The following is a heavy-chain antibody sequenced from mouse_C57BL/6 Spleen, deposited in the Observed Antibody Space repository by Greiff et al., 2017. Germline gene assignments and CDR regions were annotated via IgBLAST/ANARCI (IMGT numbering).Heavy chain of an antibody. Sequence: QVQLQQSGAELVRPGTSVKVSCKASGYAFTNYLIEWVKQRPGQGLEWIGVINPGSGGTNYNEKFKGKATLTADKSSSTAYMQLSSLTSEDSAVYFCARSSYYYGSSYLYYFDYWGQGTTLTVSS. CDR3: ARSSYYYGSSYLYYFDY. CDR1: GYAFTNYL. CDR2: INPGSGGT. V-gene: IGHV1-54*01. J-gene: IGHJ2*01. D-gene: IGHD1-1*01.